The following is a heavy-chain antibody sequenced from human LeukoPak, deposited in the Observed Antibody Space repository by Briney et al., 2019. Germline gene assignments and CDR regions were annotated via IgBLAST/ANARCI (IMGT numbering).Heavy chain of an antibody. V-gene: IGHV3-9*01. J-gene: IGHJ5*02. CDR2: ISWNSGSI. CDR3: AKDYYDSPRGWFDP. CDR1: GFTFDDYA. Sequence: GGSPRLSCAASGFTFDDYAMHWVRQAPGKGLEWVSGISWNSGSIGYADSVKGRFTISRDNAKNSLYLQMNSLRAEDTALYYCAKDYYDSPRGWFDPWGQGTLVTVSS. D-gene: IGHD3-22*01.